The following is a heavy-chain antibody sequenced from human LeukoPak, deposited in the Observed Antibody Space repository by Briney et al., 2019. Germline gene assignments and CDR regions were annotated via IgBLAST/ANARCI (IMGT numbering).Heavy chain of an antibody. Sequence: SETLSLTCTVSGVSISSSNSYWGWIRQPPGKGLEWIGSIYYSGNTYYNASLKSQVSISIDTSKNQFSLRLTSVTAADTAVYYCARCAGTPRYYYYYYYMDVWGKGTTVTVSS. CDR2: IYYSGNT. V-gene: IGHV4-39*01. J-gene: IGHJ6*03. CDR3: ARCAGTPRYYYYYYYMDV. CDR1: GVSISSSNSY. D-gene: IGHD1/OR15-1a*01.